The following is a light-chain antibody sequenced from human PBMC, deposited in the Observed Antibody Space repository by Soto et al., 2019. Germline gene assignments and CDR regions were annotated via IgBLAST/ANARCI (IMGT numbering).Light chain of an antibody. CDR3: QQYGSSPAT. Sequence: EIVLTQSPATLSMSPGERASLFCRASQSVNSNFLAWYQQRPGQAPRLLVFGASSRATGIPERFSGSGSGTAFALTISRLEPEDFAVYYCQQYGSSPATFGQGTKVEIK. V-gene: IGKV3-20*01. J-gene: IGKJ1*01. CDR1: QSVNSNF. CDR2: GAS.